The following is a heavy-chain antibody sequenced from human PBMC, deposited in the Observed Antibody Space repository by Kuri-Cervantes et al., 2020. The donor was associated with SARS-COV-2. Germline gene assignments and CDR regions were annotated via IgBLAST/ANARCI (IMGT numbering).Heavy chain of an antibody. J-gene: IGHJ4*02. CDR3: ARDRGIVETFDY. CDR1: GVTFSTYG. CDR2: ISHDGSNK. D-gene: IGHD2/OR15-2a*01. V-gene: IGHV3-30*03. Sequence: GGSLRLSCTASGVTFSTYGMHWVRQAPGKGLEWVALISHDGSNKYYADSVKGRFTISRDNSKNTLYLQMNSLRAEDTAVYYCARDRGIVETFDYWGQGTLVTVSS.